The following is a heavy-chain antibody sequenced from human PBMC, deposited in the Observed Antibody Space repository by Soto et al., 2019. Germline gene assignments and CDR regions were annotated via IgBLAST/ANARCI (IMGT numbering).Heavy chain of an antibody. V-gene: IGHV3-33*01. CDR3: ARYQTYYDFWSGYLPRNYYYYYGMDV. D-gene: IGHD3-3*01. Sequence: GGSLRLSCAASGFTFSSYGMHWVRQAPGKGLEWVAVIWYDGSNKYYVDSVKGRFTISRDNAKNSLYLQMNSLRAEDTAVYYCARYQTYYDFWSGYLPRNYYYYYGMDVGGQGTTVTVSS. J-gene: IGHJ6*02. CDR2: IWYDGSNK. CDR1: GFTFSSYG.